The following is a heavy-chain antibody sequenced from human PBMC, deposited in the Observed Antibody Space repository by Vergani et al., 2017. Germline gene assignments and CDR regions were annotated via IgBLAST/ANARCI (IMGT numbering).Heavy chain of an antibody. D-gene: IGHD1-26*01. V-gene: IGHV3-33*01. CDR3: ARDLYSGSYIDY. J-gene: IGHJ4*02. CDR1: GFTFSSYG. CDR2: IWYDGSNK. Sequence: VQLSESGGGLVQPGRSLRLSCAASGFTFSSYGMHWVRQAPGKGLEWVAVIWYDGSNKYYADSVKGRVTISRDNSKTTLYLQMNSLRAEDTAVYYCARDLYSGSYIDYWGQGTLVTVSS.